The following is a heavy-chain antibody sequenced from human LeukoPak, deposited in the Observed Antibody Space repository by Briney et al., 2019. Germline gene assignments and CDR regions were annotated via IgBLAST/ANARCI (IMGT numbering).Heavy chain of an antibody. V-gene: IGHV3-9*01. Sequence: GGSLRLSCAASGFTFDDYAMHWVRQAPGKGLEWVSGISWNSGGIGYADSVKGRFTISRDNAKNSLYLQMNSLRAEDTALYYCAKDFAAAGTPGVWGQGTTVTVSS. J-gene: IGHJ6*02. CDR2: ISWNSGGI. CDR3: AKDFAAAGTPGV. D-gene: IGHD6-13*01. CDR1: GFTFDDYA.